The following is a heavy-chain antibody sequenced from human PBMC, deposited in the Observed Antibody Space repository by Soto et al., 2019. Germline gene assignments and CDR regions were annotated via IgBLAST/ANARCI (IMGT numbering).Heavy chain of an antibody. CDR1: GYIFTNYA. V-gene: IGHV1-18*01. Sequence: QVQLVQSGAEVRKPGASVKVSCKASGYIFTNYAISWVRQAPGQGPEWMGWISGYNGDTNTHYSQKFQGRLTLTTDMSTTTAYLELRSLRSDDTAVYYCARDNDGWTGYCFDNWGQGTLVTVSS. J-gene: IGHJ4*02. CDR3: ARDNDGWTGYCFDN. CDR2: ISGYNGDTNT. D-gene: IGHD6-19*01.